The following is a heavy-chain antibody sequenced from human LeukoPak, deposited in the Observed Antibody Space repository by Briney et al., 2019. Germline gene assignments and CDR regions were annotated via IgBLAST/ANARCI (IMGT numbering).Heavy chain of an antibody. CDR1: GFTLSNAW. CDR2: IKSKTDGGTT. Sequence: GGSLRLSCAASGFTLSNAWMSWVRQAPGKGLEWVGRIKSKTDGGTTDYAAPVKGRFTISRDDSKNTLYLQMNSLKTEDTAVYYCTTGVEQLVLDYYYYMDVWGKGTTVTVSS. CDR3: TTGVEQLVLDYYYYMDV. V-gene: IGHV3-15*01. J-gene: IGHJ6*03. D-gene: IGHD6-6*01.